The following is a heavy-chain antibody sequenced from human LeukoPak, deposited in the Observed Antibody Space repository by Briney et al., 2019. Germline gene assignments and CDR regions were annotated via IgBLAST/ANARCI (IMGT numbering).Heavy chain of an antibody. J-gene: IGHJ6*03. Sequence: SEPLSLTCTVSGGSISSSSYYWGWIRQPTGKGLEWIGSIYYSGSTYYNPSLKSRVTISVDTSKNQFSLKLSSVTAADTAVYYCAREPMVWFGELPYMDVWGKGTTVTISS. CDR2: IYYSGST. D-gene: IGHD3-10*01. CDR3: AREPMVWFGELPYMDV. V-gene: IGHV4-39*01. CDR1: GGSISSSSYY.